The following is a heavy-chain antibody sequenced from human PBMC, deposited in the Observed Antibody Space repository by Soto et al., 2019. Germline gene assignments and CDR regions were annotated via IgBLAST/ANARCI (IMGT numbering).Heavy chain of an antibody. V-gene: IGHV1-18*01. J-gene: IGHJ4*02. CDR1: GYTFTSDG. D-gene: IGHD5-12*01. CDR3: ARGVATINFDY. CDR2: ISAYNGNT. Sequence: ASVKVACKGSGYTFTSDGGSWVRQAPGQGLEWMGWISAYNGNTNYAQKLQGRVTMTTDTSTSTAYMELRSLRSDDTAVYYCARGVATINFDYWGQGTLVTVSS.